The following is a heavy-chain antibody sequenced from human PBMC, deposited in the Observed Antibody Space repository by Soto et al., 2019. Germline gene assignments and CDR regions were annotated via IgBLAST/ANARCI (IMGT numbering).Heavy chain of an antibody. CDR3: ARDGPYGWGSYRFDY. Sequence: EVQLVESGGGLVQPGGSLRLSCAASGFTVSSNYMSWVRQAPGKGLEWVSVIYSGGSTYYADSVKGRFTISRDNSKNTLYLKMNSLRAEDTAVYYCARDGPYGWGSYRFDYWGQGTLVTVSS. J-gene: IGHJ4*02. CDR2: IYSGGST. V-gene: IGHV3-66*01. D-gene: IGHD3-16*02. CDR1: GFTVSSNY.